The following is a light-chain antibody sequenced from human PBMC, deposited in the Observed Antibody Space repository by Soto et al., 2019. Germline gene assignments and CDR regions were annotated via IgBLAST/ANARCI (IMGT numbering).Light chain of an antibody. V-gene: IGLV1-44*01. J-gene: IGLJ2*01. CDR2: SNN. CDR1: SSNIGSNT. Sequence: QSVLTQPPSASGTPGQRVTISCSGSSSNIGSNTVNWYQQLPGTAPKLLIYSNNQRPSGVPDRFSGSKSGTSASLAIRGLQSEDEADYHCAAWDDSLNGPVFGGGTKLTVL. CDR3: AAWDDSLNGPV.